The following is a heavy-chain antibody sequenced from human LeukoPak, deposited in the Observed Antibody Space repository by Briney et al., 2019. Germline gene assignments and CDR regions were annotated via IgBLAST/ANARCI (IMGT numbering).Heavy chain of an antibody. CDR1: GYTFTNYG. CDR2: ISGFNGDT. D-gene: IGHD5-18*01. Sequence: ASVKISCKASGYTFTNYGLSRVRQAPGQGLEWMGWISGFNGDTNYAQNFQGRVTMTTDTSTNTAYMELRSLTSDDTAIYFCAREGFVRDTALDYWGQGTLVTVSA. CDR3: AREGFVRDTALDY. V-gene: IGHV1-18*01. J-gene: IGHJ4*02.